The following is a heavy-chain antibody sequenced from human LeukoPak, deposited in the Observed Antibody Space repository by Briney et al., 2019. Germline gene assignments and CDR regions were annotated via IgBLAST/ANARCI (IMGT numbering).Heavy chain of an antibody. CDR1: GFTFSSYG. CDR2: IRYDGSNK. D-gene: IGHD6-6*01. V-gene: IGHV3-30*02. Sequence: GGSLRLSCAASGFTFSSYGMHWVRQAPGKGLEWVAFIRYDGSNKYYADSVKGRFTISRDNSKNTLYLQMNSLRAEDTAVYYCAKMRPLGGSSLYFDYWGQGTLVTVSS. CDR3: AKMRPLGGSSLYFDY. J-gene: IGHJ4*02.